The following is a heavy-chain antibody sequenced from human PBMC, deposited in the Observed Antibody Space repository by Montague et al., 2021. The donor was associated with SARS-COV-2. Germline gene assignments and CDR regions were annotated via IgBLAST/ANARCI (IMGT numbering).Heavy chain of an antibody. CDR1: GGSINSGSYY. Sequence: SETLSLTCTVSGGSINSGSYYWVWIRQAAAKGLQWIREINDSGITNRYPSFKSRATISVDSSNKEFSLTLRSVTAADTGVNYCARALFLNQDVWGQGTTVIVSS. J-gene: IGHJ6*02. CDR3: ARALFLNQDV. V-gene: IGHV4-61*10. CDR2: INDSGIT.